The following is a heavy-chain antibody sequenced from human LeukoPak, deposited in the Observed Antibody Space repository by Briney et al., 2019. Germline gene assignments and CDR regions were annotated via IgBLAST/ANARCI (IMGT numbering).Heavy chain of an antibody. CDR1: GGSISISNYY. Sequence: SETLSLTCTVSGGSISISNYYWSWIRQPPGKGLEWIGYIYYSGSTNYNPSLKSRVTISVDTSKNQFSLKLSSVTAADTAVYYCARTIPQRGGGYDFDYWGQGTLVTVSS. V-gene: IGHV4-61*01. J-gene: IGHJ4*02. D-gene: IGHD5-12*01. CDR3: ARTIPQRGGGYDFDY. CDR2: IYYSGST.